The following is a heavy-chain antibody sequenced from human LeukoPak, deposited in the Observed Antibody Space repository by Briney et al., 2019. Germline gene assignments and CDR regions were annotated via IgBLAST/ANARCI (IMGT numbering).Heavy chain of an antibody. J-gene: IGHJ4*02. D-gene: IGHD3-9*01. CDR3: AKDTLRYFDWLLDY. Sequence: PGRSLRLSCAASGFTFDDYAMHWVRQAPGKGLEWVSGISWNSGSIGYAGSVKGRFTISRDNAKNSLYLQMNSLRAEDMALYYCAKDTLRYFDWLLDYWGQGTLVTVSS. CDR1: GFTFDDYA. V-gene: IGHV3-9*03. CDR2: ISWNSGSI.